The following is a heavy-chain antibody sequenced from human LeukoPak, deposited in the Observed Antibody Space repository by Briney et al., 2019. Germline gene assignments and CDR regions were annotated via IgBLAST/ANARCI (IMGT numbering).Heavy chain of an antibody. CDR2: ISAYNGNT. J-gene: IGHJ6*02. CDR3: ARVISLAGMDV. V-gene: IGHV1-18*01. Sequence: EASVKVSCKASGYIFSNYGISWVRQAPGQGLEWMGWISAYNGNTNYPQKFQGRVTMTTDTSTRTAYMDLRSLTSDDTAVYYCARVISLAGMDVWGPGTTVTVSS. CDR1: GYIFSNYG.